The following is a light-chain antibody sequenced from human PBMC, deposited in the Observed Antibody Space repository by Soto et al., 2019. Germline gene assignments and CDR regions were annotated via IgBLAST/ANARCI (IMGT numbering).Light chain of an antibody. CDR1: QGVSSS. Sequence: IRMTQSPSSFSASTGDRVTISCRASQGVSSSLAWYQQKAGKAPKLLIYAASTLQSGVPSRFSGSGSGTDFTLTISCLQSEDFATYYCQQYNTYPYTFGQGTKVDI. CDR2: AAS. CDR3: QQYNTYPYT. V-gene: IGKV1-8*01. J-gene: IGKJ2*01.